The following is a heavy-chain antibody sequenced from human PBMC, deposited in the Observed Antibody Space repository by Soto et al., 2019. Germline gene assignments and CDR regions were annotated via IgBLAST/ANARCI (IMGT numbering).Heavy chain of an antibody. V-gene: IGHV3-23*01. CDR3: AKERHSGYPSHYFDY. CDR1: GFTFSSYA. J-gene: IGHJ4*02. D-gene: IGHD5-12*01. CDR2: LSGANT. Sequence: PGGSLRLSCAASGFTFSSYAMSWVRQAPGKGLEWVATLSGANTYYADSVKGRFTISRDTSKNTLFLQMNSLRAEDTAVYYCAKERHSGYPSHYFDYWGQGTLVTVSS.